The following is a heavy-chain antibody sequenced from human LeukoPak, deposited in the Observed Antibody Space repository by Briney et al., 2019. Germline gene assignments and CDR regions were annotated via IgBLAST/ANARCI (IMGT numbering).Heavy chain of an antibody. CDR2: IGTSSTTI. V-gene: IGHV3-48*01. J-gene: IGHJ6*03. Sequence: GGSLRLSCAASGFTFSSYTMNWVREPPGKGLEWVSNIGTSSTTIYYADSVKGRFTISRDNAKNSLYLQMNSLRADDTAVYYCARFAAGGSYYYYMDVWGKGTTVTVSS. CDR3: ARFAAGGSYYYYMDV. CDR1: GFTFSSYT. D-gene: IGHD6-25*01.